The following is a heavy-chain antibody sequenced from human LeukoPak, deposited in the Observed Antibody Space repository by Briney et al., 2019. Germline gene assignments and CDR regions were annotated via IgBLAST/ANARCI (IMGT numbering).Heavy chain of an antibody. CDR1: GYTFTSYD. Sequence: ASVKVSCKASGYTFTSYDINWVRQATGQGPEWMGWMNPNSGNTGYAQKFQGRVTMTRNTSISTAYMELSSLRSEDTAVYYCARSYGSGSYYLKFYYYYGMDVWGQGTTVTVSS. V-gene: IGHV1-8*01. D-gene: IGHD3-10*01. CDR3: ARSYGSGSYYLKFYYYYGMDV. J-gene: IGHJ6*02. CDR2: MNPNSGNT.